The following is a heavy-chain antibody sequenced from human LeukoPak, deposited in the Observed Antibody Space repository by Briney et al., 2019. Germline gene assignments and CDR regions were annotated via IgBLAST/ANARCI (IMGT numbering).Heavy chain of an antibody. J-gene: IGHJ3*02. CDR1: GGSISSYY. V-gene: IGHV4-59*08. D-gene: IGHD1-26*01. CDR3: ATNRVGTYDRPFDI. Sequence: SETLSLTCTVSGGSISSYYWSWLRQPPGKGLEWIGYIYYSGSTNYNPSLKSRVTISVDTSKNQFSLELSSVTATDTAVYFCATNRVGTYDRPFDIWGQGTMVTVSA. CDR2: IYYSGST.